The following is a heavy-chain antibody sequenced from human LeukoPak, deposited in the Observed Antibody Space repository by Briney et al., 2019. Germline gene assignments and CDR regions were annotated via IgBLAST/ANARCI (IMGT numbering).Heavy chain of an antibody. D-gene: IGHD2-2*01. CDR3: ARWPSLYCSSTSCPFDY. CDR2: MNSNSGYT. Sequence: ASVKVSCKASGYTFTSYGISWVRQAPGQGLEWMGWMNSNSGYTGYAQKFRGRVTITRHTSISTDYMALSRLRYEDTAVYYCARWPSLYCSSTSCPFDYWGQGTLVTVSS. J-gene: IGHJ4*02. V-gene: IGHV1-8*03. CDR1: GYTFTSYG.